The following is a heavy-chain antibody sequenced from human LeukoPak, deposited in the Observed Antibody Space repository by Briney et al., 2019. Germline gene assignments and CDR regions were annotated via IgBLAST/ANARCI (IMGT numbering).Heavy chain of an antibody. Sequence: GGSLRLSCAASGFAFSDFWMYWVRQAPGKGLVWISNINEHGTTAYADSVKGRFTIPRDNAKNILYLQMNSLRAEDTAVYYCARVRGGNWGQGTLVTVSS. CDR1: GFAFSDFW. J-gene: IGHJ4*02. V-gene: IGHV3-74*01. D-gene: IGHD3-16*01. CDR3: ARVRGGN. CDR2: INEHGTT.